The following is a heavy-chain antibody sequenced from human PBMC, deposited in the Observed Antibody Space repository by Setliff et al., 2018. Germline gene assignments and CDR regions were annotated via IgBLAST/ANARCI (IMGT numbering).Heavy chain of an antibody. J-gene: IGHJ4*02. D-gene: IGHD2-21*01. Sequence: PGGSLRLSCAASGFSFRDSWMSWVRQAPGKGLEWVANINHDGSQRNYVDAVRGRFTVSRDNARNLLYLQMNSLRVDDTAVYYCSSYLVSWGQGALVTVSS. CDR3: SSYLVS. V-gene: IGHV3-7*01. CDR2: INHDGSQR. CDR1: GFSFRDSW.